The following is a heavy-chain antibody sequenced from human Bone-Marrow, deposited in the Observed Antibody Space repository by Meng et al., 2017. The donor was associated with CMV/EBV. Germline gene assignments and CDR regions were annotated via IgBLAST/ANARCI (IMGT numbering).Heavy chain of an antibody. Sequence: SETLSLTCTVSGGSISSSSYYWGWIRQPPGKGLEWIGSIYYTGSTYYNPSLKSRGTISLDSSRNQFSLKLSSMTAADTAPDYCATDHDWNYFDPWGQGTLVTVSS. D-gene: IGHD1-7*01. CDR1: GGSISSSSYY. V-gene: IGHV4-39*07. J-gene: IGHJ5*02. CDR3: ATDHDWNYFDP. CDR2: IYYTGST.